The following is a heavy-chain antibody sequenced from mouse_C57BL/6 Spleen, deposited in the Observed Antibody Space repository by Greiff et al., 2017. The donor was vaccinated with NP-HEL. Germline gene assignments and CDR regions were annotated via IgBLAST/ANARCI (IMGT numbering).Heavy chain of an antibody. CDR3: ARHTTTVVDAMDY. CDR1: GFSLTSYG. J-gene: IGHJ4*01. CDR2: IWSDGST. D-gene: IGHD1-1*01. Sequence: VQLKESGPGLVAPSQSLSITCTVSGFSLTSYGVHWVRQPPGKGLEWLVVIWSDGSTTYNSALKSRLSISKDNSKSQVFLKMNSLQTDDTAMYYCARHTTTVVDAMDYWGQGTSVTVSS. V-gene: IGHV2-6-1*01.